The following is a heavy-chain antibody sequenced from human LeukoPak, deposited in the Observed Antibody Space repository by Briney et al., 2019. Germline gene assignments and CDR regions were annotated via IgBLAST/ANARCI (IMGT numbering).Heavy chain of an antibody. J-gene: IGHJ6*03. CDR1: GGSISSSSYY. CDR2: IYYSGST. V-gene: IGHV4-39*07. D-gene: IGHD3-10*01. CDR3: AKEEGSGSYWREDEYYYMDV. Sequence: PSETLSLTCSVSGGSISSSSYYWDWIRQPPGKGLEWIGSIYYSGSTYYNPSLKSRVTISLDTSKNHFSLKLGSVTAADTAVYYCAKEEGSGSYWREDEYYYMDVWGKGTTVTVSS.